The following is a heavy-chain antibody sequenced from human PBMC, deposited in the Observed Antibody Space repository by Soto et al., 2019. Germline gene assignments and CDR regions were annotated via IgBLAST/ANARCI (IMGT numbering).Heavy chain of an antibody. CDR3: ARALFLEWPPYYYYGMDV. Sequence: LRLSCAASGFTFSSYAMHWVRQAPGKGLEWVAVISYDGSNKYYADSVKGRFTISRDNSKNTLYLQMNSLRAEDTAVYYCARALFLEWPPYYYYGMDVWGQGTTVTVSS. V-gene: IGHV3-30-3*01. CDR1: GFTFSSYA. D-gene: IGHD3-3*01. J-gene: IGHJ6*02. CDR2: ISYDGSNK.